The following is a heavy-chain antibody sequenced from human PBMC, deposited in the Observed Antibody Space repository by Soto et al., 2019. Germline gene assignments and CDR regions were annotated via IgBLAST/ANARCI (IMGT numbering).Heavy chain of an antibody. CDR3: TRDFWSGYYTAEYFQH. V-gene: IGHV3-49*03. CDR1: GFTFGDYA. J-gene: IGHJ1*01. Sequence: GGSLRLSCTASGFTFGDYAMSWFRQAPGKGLEWVGFIRSKAYGGTTEYAASVKGRFTISRDDSKSIAYLQMNSLKTEDTAVYYCTRDFWSGYYTAEYFQHWGQGTLVTVSS. CDR2: IRSKAYGGTT. D-gene: IGHD3-3*01.